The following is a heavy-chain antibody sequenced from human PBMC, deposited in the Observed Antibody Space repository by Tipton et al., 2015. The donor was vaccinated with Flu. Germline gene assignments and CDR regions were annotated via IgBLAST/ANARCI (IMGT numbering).Heavy chain of an antibody. Sequence: GLVKPSQTLSLTCAISGDSVSSNSAAWDWIRQSPSRGLEWLGRAYYRSKWYTEYAASVKGRIAIIPDTSSNQFSLQLNSVTPDDTALYYCARDLSARLDYWGQGSLVTVSS. CDR1: GDSVSSNSAA. CDR3: ARDLSARLDY. D-gene: IGHD2/OR15-2a*01. V-gene: IGHV6-1*01. J-gene: IGHJ4*02. CDR2: AYYRSKWYT.